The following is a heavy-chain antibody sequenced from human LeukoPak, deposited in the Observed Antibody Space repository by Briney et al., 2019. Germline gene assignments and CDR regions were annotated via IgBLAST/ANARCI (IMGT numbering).Heavy chain of an antibody. CDR3: ARASQYCSSTRCHYYFDY. Sequence: GGSPRLSCAASGFTFSSYSMNWVRQAPGKGLEWVSSVTSSSTYIYYADSVTGRFTISRDNAKKSLYLQMNSLRAEDTAVYYCARASQYCSSTRCHYYFDYWGQGTLVTVSS. V-gene: IGHV3-21*01. CDR1: GFTFSSYS. D-gene: IGHD2-2*01. CDR2: VTSSSTYI. J-gene: IGHJ4*02.